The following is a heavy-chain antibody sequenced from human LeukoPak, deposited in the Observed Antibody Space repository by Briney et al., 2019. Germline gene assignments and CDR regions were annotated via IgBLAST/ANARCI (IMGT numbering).Heavy chain of an antibody. CDR3: ATAASIYYDFWGGYFH. J-gene: IGHJ4*02. V-gene: IGHV1-24*01. D-gene: IGHD3-3*01. CDR2: FDPEDGET. Sequence: ASVKVSCKASGGTFSSYAISWVRQAPGQGLEWMGGFDPEDGETIYAQKFQGRVTMTEDTSTDTAYMELSSLRSEDTAVYYCATAASIYYDFWGGYFHWGQGTLVTVSS. CDR1: GGTFSSYA.